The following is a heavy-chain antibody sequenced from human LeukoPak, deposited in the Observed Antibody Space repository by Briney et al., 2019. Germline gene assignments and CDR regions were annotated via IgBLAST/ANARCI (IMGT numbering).Heavy chain of an antibody. CDR2: IYYSGST. J-gene: IGHJ4*02. CDR1: GGSISSRSHH. CDR3: AREGWGYNDGRGSFDY. D-gene: IGHD3-22*01. V-gene: IGHV4-39*02. Sequence: SETLSLTCTVSGGSISSRSHHWGWIRQPPGKGLEWIGNIYYSGSTFYNPSLKSRVTIFVDTSQEQFSLKLSSVTAADTAVYYCAREGWGYNDGRGSFDYWGQGTLVTVSS.